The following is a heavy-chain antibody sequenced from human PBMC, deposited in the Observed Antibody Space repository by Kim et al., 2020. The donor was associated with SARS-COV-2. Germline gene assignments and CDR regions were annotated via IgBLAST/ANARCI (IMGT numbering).Heavy chain of an antibody. J-gene: IGHJ6*03. CDR3: ARDLRGYYYYMDV. V-gene: IGHV1-3*01. D-gene: IGHD2-15*01. CDR1: GYTFTSYA. CDR2: INAGNGNT. Sequence: ASVKVSCKASGYTFTSYAMHWVRQAPGQRLEWMGWINAGNGNTKYSQKFKGRVTITRDTSASTAYMELSSLRFEDTAVYYCARDLRGYYYYMDVWGKGTTVTVSS.